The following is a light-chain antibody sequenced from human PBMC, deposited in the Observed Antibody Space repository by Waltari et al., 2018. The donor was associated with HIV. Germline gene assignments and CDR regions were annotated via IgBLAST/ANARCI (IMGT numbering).Light chain of an antibody. CDR2: GAS. Sequence: EIVLTQSPGTLSLSLGERATLSCRASQSVSNNYLAWYQHKPGQAPRLLIYGASSRATGIPERLSGTGSGTDFTLTISRLEPADFAVYYCQQYGSSPRALTFGGGTKVEIK. CDR3: QQYGSSPRALT. J-gene: IGKJ4*01. CDR1: QSVSNNY. V-gene: IGKV3-20*01.